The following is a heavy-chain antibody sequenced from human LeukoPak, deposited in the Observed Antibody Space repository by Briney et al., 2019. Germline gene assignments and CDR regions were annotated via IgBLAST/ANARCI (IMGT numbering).Heavy chain of an antibody. CDR1: GGTFSRYA. Sequence: APGKVSCKASGGTFSRYAISWGGQAPGQRPEWMGGVIPIFGTANYAQKFQGRVAITADESTSTAYMELSSLRSEDTAVYYCARVKPACCGGDCYWYNWFDPWGQGTLVTVSS. CDR2: VIPIFGTA. J-gene: IGHJ5*02. D-gene: IGHD2-21*02. V-gene: IGHV1-69*01. CDR3: ARVKPACCGGDCYWYNWFDP.